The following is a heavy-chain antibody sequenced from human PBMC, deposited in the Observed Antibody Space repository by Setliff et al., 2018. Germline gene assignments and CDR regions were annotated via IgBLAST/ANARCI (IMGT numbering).Heavy chain of an antibody. CDR2: LYYNGTT. CDR1: GASISSHY. CDR3: ASTPRRGLDIRTRVGAFDS. Sequence: KPSETLSLTCSVSGASISSHYWSWIRQSPGKGLEWIGYLYYNGTTRFGPSLKSRATISLDTSRNQFSLRLTSVTAADTAVYYFASTPRRGLDIRTRVGAFDSWGQGTVVTVSS. D-gene: IGHD1-26*01. J-gene: IGHJ4*02. V-gene: IGHV4-59*11.